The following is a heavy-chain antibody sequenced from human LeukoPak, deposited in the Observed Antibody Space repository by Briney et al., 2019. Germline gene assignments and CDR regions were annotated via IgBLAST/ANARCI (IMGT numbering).Heavy chain of an antibody. CDR2: IYYSGST. J-gene: IGHJ6*03. V-gene: IGHV4-59*01. CDR1: GGSINNYY. Sequence: NPSETLSLTCAVSGGSINNYYWSWIRQPPGKGLEWIGYIYYSGSTNYNPSLKSRVTISVDTSKNQFSLKLRSVTAADTAVYYCARDRVGQQLVGRNYYYYYMDVWGKGTTVTISS. D-gene: IGHD6-13*01. CDR3: ARDRVGQQLVGRNYYYYYMDV.